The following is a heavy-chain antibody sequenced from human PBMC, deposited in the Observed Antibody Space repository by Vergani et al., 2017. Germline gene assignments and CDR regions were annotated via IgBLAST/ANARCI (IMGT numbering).Heavy chain of an antibody. CDR3: ARDWRGYGEVDY. Sequence: QVQLQESGPGLVKPSQTLSLTCTVSGASISSGDYYWSWIRQPPGKGLEWIGYIYYSGSTYYNPSLKSRVTMSLDTSENQFSLKLSSVTAADTAVYYCARDWRGYGEVDYWGQGTPVTVSS. CDR2: IYYSGST. J-gene: IGHJ4*02. D-gene: IGHD3-3*01. CDR1: GASISSGDYY. V-gene: IGHV4-30-4*01.